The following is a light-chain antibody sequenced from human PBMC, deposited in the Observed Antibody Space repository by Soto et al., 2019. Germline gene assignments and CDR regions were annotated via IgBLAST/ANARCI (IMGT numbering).Light chain of an antibody. Sequence: EIIMTQSPATLSVSPGEGATLSCRTSHSISTNLAWYQHKRGQSPRLLVYGASTRATGVPARFSGSGSGAEFTLSISSLQSEDFAVYYCQHYTSWPTFGGGTKVEIK. CDR1: HSISTN. V-gene: IGKV3-15*01. J-gene: IGKJ4*01. CDR2: GAS. CDR3: QHYTSWPT.